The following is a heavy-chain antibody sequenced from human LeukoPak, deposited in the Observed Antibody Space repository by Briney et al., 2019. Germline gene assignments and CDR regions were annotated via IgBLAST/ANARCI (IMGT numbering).Heavy chain of an antibody. V-gene: IGHV4-61*02. D-gene: IGHD6-13*01. CDR1: GGSISSGSYY. CDR2: IYTSGST. J-gene: IGHJ4*02. Sequence: SQTLSLTCTVSGGSISSGSYYWSWIRQPAGKGLEWIGRIYTSGSTNYNPSLESRVTISVDTSKNQFSLKLSPATAADTAVYYCAREVAAAGIDYWGQGTLVTVSS. CDR3: AREVAAAGIDY.